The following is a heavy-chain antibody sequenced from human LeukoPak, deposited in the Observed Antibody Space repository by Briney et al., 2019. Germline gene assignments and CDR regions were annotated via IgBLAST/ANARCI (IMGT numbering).Heavy chain of an antibody. Sequence: ASVKVSCKASGYTFTGYYMHWVRQTPGQGLEWMGWINPNSGGTNYAQKFQGRVTMTRDTSISTAYMELSRLRSDDTAVYYCASFLGYSYGWDYWGQGTLVTVSS. J-gene: IGHJ4*02. CDR1: GYTFTGYY. CDR2: INPNSGGT. CDR3: ASFLGYSYGWDY. V-gene: IGHV1-2*02. D-gene: IGHD5-18*01.